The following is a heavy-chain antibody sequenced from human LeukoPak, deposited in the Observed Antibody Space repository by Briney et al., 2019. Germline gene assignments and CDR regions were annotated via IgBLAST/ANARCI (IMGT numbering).Heavy chain of an antibody. V-gene: IGHV1-18*01. CDR1: GYTFTSYD. CDR2: ISAYNGNT. Sequence: ASVKVSCKASGYTFTSYDITWVRQAPGQGLEWMGWISAYNGNTNYAQKVEGRVTMTTDTSTSTAYMELSSLRSEDTAVYYCARGGQQLVRDYYYYGMDVWGQGTTVTVSS. J-gene: IGHJ6*02. D-gene: IGHD6-13*01. CDR3: ARGGQQLVRDYYYYGMDV.